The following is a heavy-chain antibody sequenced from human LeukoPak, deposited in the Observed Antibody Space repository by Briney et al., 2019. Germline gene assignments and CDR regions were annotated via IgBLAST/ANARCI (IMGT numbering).Heavy chain of an antibody. D-gene: IGHD6-13*01. V-gene: IGHV1-8*03. Sequence: GASVKVSCKASGYTFTSYDINWVRQATGQGLEWMGWMNPNSGNTGYAQKFQGRVTITADKSTSTAYMELSSLRSEDTAVYYCARGAYSSRLNWFDPWGQGTLVTVSS. CDR3: ARGAYSSRLNWFDP. J-gene: IGHJ5*02. CDR2: MNPNSGNT. CDR1: GYTFTSYD.